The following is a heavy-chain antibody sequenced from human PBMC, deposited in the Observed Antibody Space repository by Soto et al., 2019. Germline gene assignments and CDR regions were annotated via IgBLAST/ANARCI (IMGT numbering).Heavy chain of an antibody. CDR3: ARLRWYYYDSSGTGDY. J-gene: IGHJ4*01. CDR2: INHSGNT. V-gene: IGHV4-34*01. CDR1: GGSFSGYY. D-gene: IGHD3-22*01. Sequence: QGQLQQWGAGLLKPSETLSLTCAVYGGSFSGYYWSWIRQPPGKGLEWIGEINHSGNTNYNPSLKSRGTIAVVTSKSQYSLELGSVTAAGTAVYYCARLRWYYYDSSGTGDYWGQGTLVTVSS.